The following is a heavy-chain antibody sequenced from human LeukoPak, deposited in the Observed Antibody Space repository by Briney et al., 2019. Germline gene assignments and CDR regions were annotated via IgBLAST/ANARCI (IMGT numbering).Heavy chain of an antibody. CDR1: GYIFTSYG. Sequence: ASVKVSCKASGYIFTSYGISWVRQAPGQGLEWMGWISAYNGNTNYAQKLQGRVTMTTDTSTSTAYMELSRLRSDDTAVYYCARVATIFGGGVFDYWGQGTLVTVSS. CDR3: ARVATIFGGGVFDY. D-gene: IGHD3-3*01. J-gene: IGHJ4*02. V-gene: IGHV1-18*01. CDR2: ISAYNGNT.